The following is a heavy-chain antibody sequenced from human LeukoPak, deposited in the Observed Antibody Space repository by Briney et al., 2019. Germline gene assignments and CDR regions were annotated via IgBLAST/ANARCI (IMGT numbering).Heavy chain of an antibody. Sequence: GESLRLSCGAFGFSFSRSWMTWVRQAPGKGLEWVASINQGGSVKHYMDSVKGRFTISRDNSKNSVFLQMNSLRAEDTAEYYCAKLLGDVTTFDYWGQGTLVTVSS. J-gene: IGHJ4*02. CDR3: AKLLGDVTTFDY. V-gene: IGHV3-7*01. CDR2: INQGGSVK. D-gene: IGHD3-16*01. CDR1: GFSFSRSW.